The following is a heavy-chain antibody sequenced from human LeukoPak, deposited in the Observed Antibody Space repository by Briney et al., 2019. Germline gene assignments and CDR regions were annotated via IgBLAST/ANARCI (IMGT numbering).Heavy chain of an antibody. CDR1: GFTFSRFA. CDR3: ARDTFQPGLIDS. D-gene: IGHD2-2*01. Sequence: GGSLRLSRAASGFTFSRFAMNWVRPAPGKGLEWISYINTDSSDIHYADSVKGRFTISRDNARNTLFLQLSSLRAEDSAVYYCARDTFQPGLIDSWGQGTLVTVSS. J-gene: IGHJ4*02. CDR2: INTDSSDI. V-gene: IGHV3-21*05.